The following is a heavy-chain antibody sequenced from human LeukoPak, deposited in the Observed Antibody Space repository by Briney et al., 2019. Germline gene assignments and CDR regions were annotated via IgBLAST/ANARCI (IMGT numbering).Heavy chain of an antibody. CDR1: GFTFNNYW. CDR3: ARLHSTWFDP. V-gene: IGHV3-7*01. Sequence: GGSLRLSCAASGFTFNNYWMSWVRQAPGKGLEWVANIKQDGSEKYYVDSVKGRFTISSDNAKNSLYLQMNSLRAEDTAVYYCARLHSTWFDPWGQGTLVTVSS. D-gene: IGHD2/OR15-2a*01. CDR2: IKQDGSEK. J-gene: IGHJ5*02.